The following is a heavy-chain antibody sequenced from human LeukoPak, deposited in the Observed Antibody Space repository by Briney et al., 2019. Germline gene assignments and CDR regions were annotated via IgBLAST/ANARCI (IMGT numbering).Heavy chain of an antibody. CDR2: INPNSGGT. Sequence: ASVKVSCKASGYTFTGYYMHWVRQAPGQGLEWMGRINPNSGGTNYAQKFQGRVTMTRDTSISTAYMELSRLRSDDTAVYYCARAPYSSGGSTNYYYYYYMDVWGKGTTVTVSS. D-gene: IGHD6-19*01. J-gene: IGHJ6*03. CDR3: ARAPYSSGGSTNYYYYYYMDV. V-gene: IGHV1-2*06. CDR1: GYTFTGYY.